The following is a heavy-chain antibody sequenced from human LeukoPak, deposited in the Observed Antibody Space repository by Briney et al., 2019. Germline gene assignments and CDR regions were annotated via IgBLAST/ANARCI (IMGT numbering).Heavy chain of an antibody. Sequence: PGWSLRLSCTASGLTFSNYATTWVRQAPGKGLEWVSSITGSGRGTYYADSVKGRFSVSRDNSQNTVLLHMNSLRADDTALYYCSKDPNGDYVGAFDMWGPGTMVTVSS. D-gene: IGHD4-17*01. CDR3: SKDPNGDYVGAFDM. CDR1: GLTFSNYA. V-gene: IGHV3-23*01. J-gene: IGHJ3*02. CDR2: ITGSGRGT.